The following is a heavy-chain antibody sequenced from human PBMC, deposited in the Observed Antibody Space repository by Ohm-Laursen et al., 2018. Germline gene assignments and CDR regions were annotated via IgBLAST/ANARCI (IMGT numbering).Heavy chain of an antibody. CDR2: ISYTGYT. J-gene: IGHJ1*01. Sequence: SETLSLTCAVSGGSISSSSYYWSWIRQPPGKGLEWIGHISYTGYTSYKSSLKSRVTISLDTSRKHFSLRLTSLAAADTAVYYCARGSNEYGGLYFPHWGQGTLVTVSS. CDR1: GGSISSSSYY. D-gene: IGHD4-23*01. V-gene: IGHV4-61*03. CDR3: ARGSNEYGGLYFPH.